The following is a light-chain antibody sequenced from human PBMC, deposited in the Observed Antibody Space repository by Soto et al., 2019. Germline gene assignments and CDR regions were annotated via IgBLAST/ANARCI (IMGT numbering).Light chain of an antibody. CDR1: SGSVSTANN. Sequence: QAVVTQESSFSVSPGGTVTLTCGLISGSVSTANNPNWYQQTPGQAPRTLIYSTSTRSSGVPDRFSGSILGNKAALTITGAQADYESDYNCALFMGNGISVFGTGTKLTVL. CDR3: ALFMGNGISV. V-gene: IGLV8-61*01. CDR2: STS. J-gene: IGLJ1*01.